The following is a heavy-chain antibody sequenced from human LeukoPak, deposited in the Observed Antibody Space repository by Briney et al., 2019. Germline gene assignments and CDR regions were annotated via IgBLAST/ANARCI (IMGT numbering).Heavy chain of an antibody. CDR3: VKGGRICSSSTCRVDY. J-gene: IGHJ4*02. CDR1: GFSFGSHA. CDR2: ISNSGAVT. Sequence: PGGSLRLSCAASGFSFGSHAMSWVRQAPGKGLEWVSVISNSGAVTHYADSVKGRFTISRDKSNNMLYLQIDNLSAEDTAIYYCVKGGRICSSSTCRVDYWGQGTLVTVSS. V-gene: IGHV3-23*01. D-gene: IGHD2-2*01.